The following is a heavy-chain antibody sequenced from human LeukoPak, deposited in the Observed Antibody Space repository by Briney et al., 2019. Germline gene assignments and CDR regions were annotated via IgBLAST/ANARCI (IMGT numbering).Heavy chain of an antibody. CDR3: AGGGYSNRFDP. Sequence: GASVKVSCKPSRYTFTRYYMHWVGQAPGQGLEWMGWSNPNSGGTNYAQKFQGRVTMTRDTSLSAAYMERSRLISHATAVFYCAGGGYSNRFDPWRQGTLVSVST. CDR1: RYTFTRYY. D-gene: IGHD1-1*01. J-gene: IGHJ5*02. V-gene: IGHV1-2*02. CDR2: SNPNSGGT.